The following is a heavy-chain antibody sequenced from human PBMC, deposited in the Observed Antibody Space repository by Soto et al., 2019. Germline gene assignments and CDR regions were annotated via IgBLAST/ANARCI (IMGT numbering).Heavy chain of an antibody. Sequence: SETLSLTCAVYGGSFSGYYWSWIRQPPGKGLEWIGEINHSGSTNYNPSLKSRVTISVDTSKNQFSLKLSSVTAADTAVYYCARAEYCSGGSCYSNHFYYYYYMDVWGKGTTVTVSS. D-gene: IGHD2-15*01. CDR2: INHSGST. V-gene: IGHV4-34*01. CDR1: GGSFSGYY. J-gene: IGHJ6*03. CDR3: ARAEYCSGGSCYSNHFYYYYYMDV.